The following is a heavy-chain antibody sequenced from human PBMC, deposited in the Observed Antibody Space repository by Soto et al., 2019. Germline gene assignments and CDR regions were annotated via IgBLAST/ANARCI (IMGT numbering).Heavy chain of an antibody. Sequence: GESLRLSCAASGFTFSGYSMTWVRQSPGNGLEWVSTISGTGGSTYYADSVKGRFTISRDNSKNTLYLQMNSLSAEDTAVYYCAKALRADSYYWGQGTLVTVSS. J-gene: IGHJ4*02. CDR1: GFTFSGYS. CDR3: AKALRADSYY. V-gene: IGHV3-23*01. CDR2: ISGTGGST. D-gene: IGHD3-16*01.